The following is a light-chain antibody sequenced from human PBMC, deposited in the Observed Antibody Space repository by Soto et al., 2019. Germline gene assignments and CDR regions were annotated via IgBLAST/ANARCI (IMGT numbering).Light chain of an antibody. CDR2: NTN. Sequence: QTVVTQEPSFSVSPGGTVTLTCGLTSGSVSTSYLPSWYQQTPGQAPRTLIYNTNTRSFGVPDRCSGSILGNKAALTITGAQADDESDNYCMLHVGSGISVFGGGTKLTVL. V-gene: IGLV8-61*01. J-gene: IGLJ2*01. CDR1: SGSVSTSYL. CDR3: MLHVGSGISV.